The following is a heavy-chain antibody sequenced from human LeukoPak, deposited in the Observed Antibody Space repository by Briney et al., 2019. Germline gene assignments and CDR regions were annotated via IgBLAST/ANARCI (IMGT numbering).Heavy chain of an antibody. D-gene: IGHD2-2*01. J-gene: IGHJ4*02. CDR1: GFTFSSYA. CDR2: ISGSGGST. CDR3: AKKYQLLYIDY. Sequence: PAGSLRLSCAASGFTFSSYAMSWVRQAPGKGLEWVSAISGSGGSTYYANSVKSRFTISTDNSKNTMYLQMTSLRAEDTAVYYCAKKYQLLYIDYWGQGTLVTVSS. V-gene: IGHV3-23*01.